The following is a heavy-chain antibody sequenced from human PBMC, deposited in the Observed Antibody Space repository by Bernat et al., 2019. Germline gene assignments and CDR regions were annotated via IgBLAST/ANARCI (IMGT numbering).Heavy chain of an antibody. CDR1: GGSISSGGYY. CDR2: IYYSGST. J-gene: IGHJ4*02. Sequence: QVQLQESGPRLVKPSQTLSLTCTVSGGSISSGGYYWSWIRQHPGKGLEWIGYIYYSGSTYYNPSLKSRVTISVDTSKNQFSLKLSSVTAADTAVYYCARARGITMISAGVNYFDYWGQGTLVTVSS. V-gene: IGHV4-31*03. CDR3: ARARGITMISAGVNYFDY. D-gene: IGHD3-22*01.